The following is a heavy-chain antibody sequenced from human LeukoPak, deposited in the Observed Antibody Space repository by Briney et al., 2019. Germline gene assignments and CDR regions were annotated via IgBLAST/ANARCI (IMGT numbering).Heavy chain of an antibody. J-gene: IGHJ4*02. Sequence: GGSLRLSCAASGFTFSSYAMSWVRQAPGKGLEWVSAISGSGGSTYYADSVKGRFTISRDNSKNTLYLQMNSLRAEDTAVYYCAKMEDGGHYCGGDCHYPLFDYWGQGTLVTVSS. V-gene: IGHV3-23*01. CDR3: AKMEDGGHYCGGDCHYPLFDY. CDR2: ISGSGGST. CDR1: GFTFSSYA. D-gene: IGHD2-21*02.